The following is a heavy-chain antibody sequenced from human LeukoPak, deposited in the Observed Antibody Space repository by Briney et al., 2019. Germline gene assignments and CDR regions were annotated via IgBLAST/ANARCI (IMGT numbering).Heavy chain of an antibody. J-gene: IGHJ4*02. D-gene: IGHD2-21*02. CDR1: GGTFSSFA. CDR3: AICSDGAYCGGDCFYLDY. Sequence: SVKVSCKTSGGTFSSFALTWVRLAPGQGLEWMGRIIPILNIEEYAQRFQGRVTITADTSTSTVYMELSSLRSEDTAIYYCAICSDGAYCGGDCFYLDYWGQGTLVTVSS. CDR2: IIPILNIE. V-gene: IGHV1-69*04.